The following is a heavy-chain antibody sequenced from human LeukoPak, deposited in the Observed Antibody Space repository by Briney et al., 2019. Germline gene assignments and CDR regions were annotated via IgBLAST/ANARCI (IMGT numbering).Heavy chain of an antibody. CDR3: ARRIGGTKDY. J-gene: IGHJ4*02. V-gene: IGHV3-23*01. D-gene: IGHD3-3*01. CDR2: IDGGGGGT. CDR1: GFTFSNDV. Sequence: GGSLRLSCAASGFTFSNDVMSSVRQAPGKGPEWVSSIDGGGGGTDHADSVSGRVTISRDNFKNTSYLQMNSLRADDTAVYYCARRIGGTKDYWGQGAQVTVPS.